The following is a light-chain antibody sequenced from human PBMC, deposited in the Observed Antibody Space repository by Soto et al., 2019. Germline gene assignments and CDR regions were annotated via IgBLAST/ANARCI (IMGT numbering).Light chain of an antibody. CDR1: SRHITYI. V-gene: IGLV4-60*03. Sequence: QSVLTQSSSASASLGSSVKITCTLSSRHITYIIAWHQQQPGKAPRYLMKLERSGSYNKGSGVPDRFSGSSSGADRYLTISHLQSEDEADYYCETWDSNTRVFGTGTKLTVL. CDR3: ETWDSNTRV. J-gene: IGLJ1*01. CDR2: LERSGSY.